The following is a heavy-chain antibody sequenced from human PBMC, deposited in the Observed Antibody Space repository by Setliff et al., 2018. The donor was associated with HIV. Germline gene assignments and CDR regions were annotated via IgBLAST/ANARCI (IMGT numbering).Heavy chain of an antibody. D-gene: IGHD5-12*01. CDR1: GGSIDSGNYD. J-gene: IGHJ5*01. CDR3: VRSGCNGNICYDSRGWLDS. Sequence: SETLSLTCTVSGGSIDSGNYDWNWVRQPGGKGLEWIGRIYTRGSTKYSPTFDSRVTMSLDTSKNQFSLNLRSVTAADTALYYCVRSGCNGNICYDSRGWLDSWGQGTQVTVSS. V-gene: IGHV4-61*02. CDR2: IYTRGST.